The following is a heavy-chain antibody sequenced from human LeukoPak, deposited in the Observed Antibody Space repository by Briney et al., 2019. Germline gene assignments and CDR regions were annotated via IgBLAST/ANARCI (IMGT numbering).Heavy chain of an antibody. CDR2: IYYSGST. J-gene: IGHJ3*02. CDR1: GGSISSYY. CDR3: ARADPPAYCGGDCYNDAFDI. V-gene: IGHV4-59*12. Sequence: SETLSLTCTVSGGSISSYYWSWIRQPPGKGLEWIGYIYYSGSTNYNPSLKSRVTMSVDTSKNQFSLKLSSVTAADTAVYYCARADPPAYCGGDCYNDAFDIWGQGTMVTVSS. D-gene: IGHD2-21*01.